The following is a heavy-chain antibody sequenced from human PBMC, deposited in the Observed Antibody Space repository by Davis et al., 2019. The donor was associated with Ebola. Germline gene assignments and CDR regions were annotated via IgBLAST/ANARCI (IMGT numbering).Heavy chain of an antibody. CDR1: GFTFSSYG. V-gene: IGHV3-30*19. CDR3: ARDSGYRTGWFDH. Sequence: PGGSLRLSCAASGFTFSSYGMHWVRQAPVKGLEWVAVTSYDGSTKFYADSVKGRFTISRDKSKKTVFLQMNSLSPEDTAMYYCARDSGYRTGWFDHWGQGTLVTVS. J-gene: IGHJ5*02. D-gene: IGHD6-13*01. CDR2: TSYDGSTK.